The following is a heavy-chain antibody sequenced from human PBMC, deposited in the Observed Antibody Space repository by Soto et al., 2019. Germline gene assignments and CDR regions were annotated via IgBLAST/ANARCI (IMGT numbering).Heavy chain of an antibody. CDR2: IYTSGNT. CDR1: GGSISSYY. CDR3: ARACSSNSCYDVFDY. J-gene: IGHJ4*02. D-gene: IGHD2-2*01. Sequence: QVQLQESGPGLLKPSETLSLTCTVSGGSISSYYWSWIRQPAGKGLEWIGRIYTSGNTNYNPSLKSRATESVDTSKNQFYLKLSSVTAADTAVYYCARACSSNSCYDVFDYWGQGTLLTVSS. V-gene: IGHV4-4*07.